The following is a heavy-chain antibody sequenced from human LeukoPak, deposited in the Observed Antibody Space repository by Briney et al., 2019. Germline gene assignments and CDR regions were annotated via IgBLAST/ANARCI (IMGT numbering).Heavy chain of an antibody. V-gene: IGHV1-18*01. CDR2: ISAYNGNT. CDR3: ARDSGSYFFAWGDY. CDR1: GYTFTTYG. J-gene: IGHJ4*02. D-gene: IGHD1-26*01. Sequence: ASVKVSCKASGYTFTTYGISWVRQAPGQGLEWMEWISAYNGNTNYAQKLQGRVTMTTDTSTSTAYMELRSLRSDDTAVYYCARDSGSYFFAWGDYWGQGTLVTVSS.